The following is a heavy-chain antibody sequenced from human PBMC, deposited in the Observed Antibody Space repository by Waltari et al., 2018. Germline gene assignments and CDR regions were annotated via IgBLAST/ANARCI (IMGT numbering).Heavy chain of an antibody. D-gene: IGHD2-2*01. J-gene: IGHJ5*02. CDR1: DYSISSGPY. CDR3: ARSSVSCCNWFDP. Sequence: QVQLLESGPGLVKPSETLSLPCAVSDYSISSGPYWGWIRQPPGKGLGWIGSIYYSGSTNYNPALKSRVTISVDTSKNQFSLKMTSVTASDTAVYYCARSSVSCCNWFDPWGQGTLVTVSS. CDR2: IYYSGST. V-gene: IGHV4-38-2*01.